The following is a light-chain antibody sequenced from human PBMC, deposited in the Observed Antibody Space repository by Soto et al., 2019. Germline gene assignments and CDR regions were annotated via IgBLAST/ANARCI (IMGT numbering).Light chain of an antibody. V-gene: IGKV1-5*03. Sequence: EIPMAQSPSTLSASVGDRVAITCRASQTISTWLAWYQQKPGKAPKLLIYKASTLDSGVPSRFSGSGSGTEFTLTITSLQPDDFATYYCQQCNNYPYTFGEGTKLEIK. CDR3: QQCNNYPYT. J-gene: IGKJ2*01. CDR1: QTISTW. CDR2: KAS.